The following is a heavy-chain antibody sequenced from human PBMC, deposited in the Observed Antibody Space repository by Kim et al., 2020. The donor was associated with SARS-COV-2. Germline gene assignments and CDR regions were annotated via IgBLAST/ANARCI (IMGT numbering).Heavy chain of an antibody. J-gene: IGHJ4*02. Sequence: STSYNPSLKSGVTRSVDTSTNQFSLKLISVTAADTAVYYCARAESGGHFDYWGQGTLVPVSS. V-gene: IGHV4-31*02. CDR2: ST. CDR3: ARAESGGHFDY. D-gene: IGHD2-15*01.